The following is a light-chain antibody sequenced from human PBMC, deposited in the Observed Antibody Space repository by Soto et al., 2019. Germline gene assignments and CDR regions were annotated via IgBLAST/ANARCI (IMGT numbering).Light chain of an antibody. Sequence: EILLPLCPGTLSLSPGERATLSCRASQTISSDYLAWYQQKRGQAPRLLIHGASSRATGIPDRFSGSGSGTDFTLTISRLEPEDFAVYYCQQYGSSGTFGQGTKVDIK. V-gene: IGKV3-20*01. CDR3: QQYGSSGT. J-gene: IGKJ1*01. CDR2: GAS. CDR1: QTISSDY.